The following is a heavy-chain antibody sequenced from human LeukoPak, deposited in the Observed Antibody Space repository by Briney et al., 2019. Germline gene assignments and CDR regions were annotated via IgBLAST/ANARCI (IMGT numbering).Heavy chain of an antibody. CDR2: ISSSGNTR. J-gene: IGHJ6*03. CDR1: GFTFSNYE. D-gene: IGHD5-18*01. CDR3: ARDRREIQVWPREYYYNYMDV. V-gene: IGHV3-48*03. Sequence: GGSLRLSCAASGFTFSNYEMNWVRQAPGKGLEWVSFISSSGNTRYYADSVRGRFTISRDNAKNSMYLQMTSLRAEDTAVYYCARDRREIQVWPREYYYNYMDVWGKGTTVTISS.